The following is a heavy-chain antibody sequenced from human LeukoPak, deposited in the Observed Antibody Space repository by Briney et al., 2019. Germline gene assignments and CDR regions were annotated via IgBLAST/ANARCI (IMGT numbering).Heavy chain of an antibody. CDR3: ARGVGGGYDTTEGRWLVDGSYYYYYYMDV. J-gene: IGHJ6*03. CDR2: IKRDGSEK. Sequence: GGSLRLSCAASEFTFSTYWMSWVRQAPGKGLEWVADIKRDGSEKYYVDSVKGRFTISRQNAKNSLFLQMNSLRAEDTAVYYCARGVGGGYDTTEGRWLVDGSYYYYYYMDVWGKGTTVTVSS. CDR1: EFTFSTYW. V-gene: IGHV3-7*01. D-gene: IGHD5-12*01.